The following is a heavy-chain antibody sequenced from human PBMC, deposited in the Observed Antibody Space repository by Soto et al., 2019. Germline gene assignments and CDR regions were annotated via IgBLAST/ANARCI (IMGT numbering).Heavy chain of an antibody. CDR1: GGSISTSRSY. D-gene: IGHD2-21*01. J-gene: IGHJ5*02. CDR3: ARQPTTGDTDLWFDP. V-gene: IGHV4-39*01. CDR2: IFYSGST. Sequence: SETLSLTCNVSGGSISTSRSYWTWIRQPPGKGLDWLANIFYSGSTYYNPSLASRVTVSVDTSKNEFSLKLSSVTAADTAVYYCARQPTTGDTDLWFDPWGQGTLVTVSS.